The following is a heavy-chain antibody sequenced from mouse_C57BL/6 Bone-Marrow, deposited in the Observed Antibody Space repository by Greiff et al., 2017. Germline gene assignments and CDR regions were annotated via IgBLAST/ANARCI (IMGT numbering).Heavy chain of an antibody. J-gene: IGHJ1*03. CDR3: ARYYYGSSWYFDV. D-gene: IGHD1-1*01. CDR2: IYPRDGST. V-gene: IGHV1-85*01. CDR1: GYTFTSYD. Sequence: QVQPQQSGPELVKPGASVKLSCKASGYTFTSYDINWVKQRPGQGLEWIGWIYPRDGSTKYNEKFKGKATLTVDTSSSTAYMELHSLTSEDSAVYFCARYYYGSSWYFDVWGTGTTVTVSS.